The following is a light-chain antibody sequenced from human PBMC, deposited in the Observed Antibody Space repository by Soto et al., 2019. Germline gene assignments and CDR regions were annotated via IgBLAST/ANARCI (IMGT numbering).Light chain of an antibody. CDR3: AAWDDSLNGVL. J-gene: IGLJ2*01. V-gene: IGLV1-44*01. CDR1: RSNIGSNT. Sequence: QSVLTQPPSASGTPGQRVTISCSGSRSNIGSNTVNWYQQFPGTAPKLLIYGNHQRPSGVPDRFSGSKSGTSASLAISGLQSEDEADYYCAAWDDSLNGVLFGGGTKLTVL. CDR2: GNH.